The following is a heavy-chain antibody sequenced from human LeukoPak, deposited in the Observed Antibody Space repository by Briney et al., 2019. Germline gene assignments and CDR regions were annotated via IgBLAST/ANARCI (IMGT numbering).Heavy chain of an antibody. D-gene: IGHD2-2*01. Sequence: GGSLRLSCAASGFTVSSNYMSWIRQAPGKGLEWVSYISSSSSYTNYADSVKGRFTISRDNAKNSLYLQMNSLRAEDTAVYYCARAEGYCSSTSCYVREYYYYGMDVWGKGTTVTVSS. CDR3: ARAEGYCSSTSCYVREYYYYGMDV. CDR1: GFTVSSNY. CDR2: ISSSSSYT. V-gene: IGHV3-11*06. J-gene: IGHJ6*04.